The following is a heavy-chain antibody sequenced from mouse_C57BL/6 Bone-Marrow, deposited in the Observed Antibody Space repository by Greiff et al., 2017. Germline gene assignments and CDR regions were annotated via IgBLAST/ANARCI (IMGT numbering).Heavy chain of an antibody. CDR3: ARRGRSYTNDYAMDN. V-gene: IGHV1-77*01. J-gene: IGHJ4*01. CDR2: IGPGSGST. Sequence: QVHVKQSGAELVKPGASVKIPCKASGYTFTDYYINWVKQRPGQGLEWIGKIGPGSGSTYYNEKFKGKATVTADKSSSTAYMQLSSLTSEDSAVYICARRGRSYTNDYAMDNWGQGTSVAVSS. CDR1: GYTFTDYY. D-gene: IGHD1-1*01.